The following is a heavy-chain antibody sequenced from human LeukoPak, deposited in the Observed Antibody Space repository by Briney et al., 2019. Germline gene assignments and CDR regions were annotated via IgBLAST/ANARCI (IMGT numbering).Heavy chain of an antibody. D-gene: IGHD1-14*01. V-gene: IGHV4-59*01. CDR1: GGSISSYY. CDR3: ARGLASATGWFDP. Sequence: SETLSLTCTVSGGSISSYYWSWIRQPPGKGLEWIGYIYYSGSTNYNPSLKSRVTISVDTSKNQFSLKLSSVTAAGTAVYYCARGLASATGWFDPWGQGTLVTVSS. J-gene: IGHJ5*02. CDR2: IYYSGST.